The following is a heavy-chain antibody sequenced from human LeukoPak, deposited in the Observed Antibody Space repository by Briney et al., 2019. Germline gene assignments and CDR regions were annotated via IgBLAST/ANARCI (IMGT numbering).Heavy chain of an antibody. CDR2: IIPILGIA. V-gene: IGHV1-69*02. CDR1: GGTFSSYT. CDR3: ARLPDNSGYYTTDY. J-gene: IGHJ4*02. D-gene: IGHD3-22*01. Sequence: ASVKVSCKASGGTFSSYTISWVRQAPGQGLEWMGRIIPILGIANYAQKFQGRVTITADKSTSTAYMELSSLRSEDTAVYYCARLPDNSGYYTTDYWGQGTLVTVSS.